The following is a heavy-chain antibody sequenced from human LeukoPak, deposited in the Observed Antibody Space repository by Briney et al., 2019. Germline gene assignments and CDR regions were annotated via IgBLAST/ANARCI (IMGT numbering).Heavy chain of an antibody. J-gene: IGHJ4*02. D-gene: IGHD3-10*01. CDR1: GYSFTSYG. Sequence: GASVKVSCKASGYSFTSYGISWVRQAPGQGLEWMGWISPYNGNTNYAQKFQGRVTLTTDTSTSTASMELRSLRSDDTAVYYCARHYYGSGTYYHFDFWGQGTLVTVSS. V-gene: IGHV1-18*01. CDR3: ARHYYGSGTYYHFDF. CDR2: ISPYNGNT.